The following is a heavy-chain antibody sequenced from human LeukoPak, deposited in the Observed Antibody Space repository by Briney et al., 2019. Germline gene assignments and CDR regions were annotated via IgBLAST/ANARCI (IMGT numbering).Heavy chain of an antibody. Sequence: ASVKVSCKASGYTFSKYGVSWVRQAPVQGLEWMGWISGYNGNTDYAQKFQDRVSMTTDTSTSTVYLELRSLRSDDTAVYYCVRSVNVKPYCNTISCSGEGMDVWGQGTTVTVSS. CDR1: GYTFSKYG. V-gene: IGHV1-18*04. D-gene: IGHD2-2*01. CDR2: ISGYNGNT. J-gene: IGHJ6*02. CDR3: VRSVNVKPYCNTISCSGEGMDV.